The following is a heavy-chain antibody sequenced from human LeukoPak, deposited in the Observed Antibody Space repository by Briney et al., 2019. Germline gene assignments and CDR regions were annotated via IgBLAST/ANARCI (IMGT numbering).Heavy chain of an antibody. J-gene: IGHJ5*02. Sequence: GGSLRLSCAASGFTFSSYSMNWVRQAPGKGLEWVSSISSSSYIYYADSVKGRFTISRDNAKNSLYLQMNSLRAEDTAVCYCARDKDYGDSGWFDPWGQGTLVTVSS. CDR1: GFTFSSYS. CDR2: ISSSSYI. D-gene: IGHD4-17*01. CDR3: ARDKDYGDSGWFDP. V-gene: IGHV3-21*01.